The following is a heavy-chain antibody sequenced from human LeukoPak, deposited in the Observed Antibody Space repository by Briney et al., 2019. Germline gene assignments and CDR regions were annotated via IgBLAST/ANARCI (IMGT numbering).Heavy chain of an antibody. CDR3: ASSSTMVRGVIITHWFDP. CDR1: GDSVSSNSAA. J-gene: IGHJ5*02. V-gene: IGHV6-1*01. CDR2: TYYRSKWYN. D-gene: IGHD3-10*01. Sequence: SQTLSLTCATSGDSVSSNSAAWNWIRQSPSRGLEWLGRTYYRSKWYNDYAVSVKSRITINPDTSKNQFSLQLNSVTPEDTAVYYCASSSTMVRGVIITHWFDPWGQGTLVTVSS.